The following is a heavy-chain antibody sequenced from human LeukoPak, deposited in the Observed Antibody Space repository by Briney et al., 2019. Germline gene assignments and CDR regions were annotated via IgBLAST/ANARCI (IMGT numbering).Heavy chain of an antibody. D-gene: IGHD6-6*01. J-gene: IGHJ4*02. CDR1: GFTFSSYG. Sequence: GGSLRLSCAASGFTFSSYGMHWVRQAPGKGLEWVSAISGSGGSTYYADSVKGRFTISRDNSKNTLYLQMNSLRAEDTAVYYCVREGYSSSFGYWGQGTLVTVSS. V-gene: IGHV3-23*01. CDR2: ISGSGGST. CDR3: VREGYSSSFGY.